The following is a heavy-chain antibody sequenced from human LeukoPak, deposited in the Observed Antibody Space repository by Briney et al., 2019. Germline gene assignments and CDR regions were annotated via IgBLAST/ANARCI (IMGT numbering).Heavy chain of an antibody. J-gene: IGHJ6*02. CDR1: GFTFSSYW. CDR3: ARRGDYYGSGSYKYYYYYYGMDV. V-gene: IGHV3-7*03. D-gene: IGHD3-10*01. Sequence: PGGSLRLSCAASGFTFSSYWMSWVRQAPGKGLEWVANIKQDGSEKYYVDSVKGRFTISRDNAKNSLYLQMNRLRAEDTAVYYCARRGDYYGSGSYKYYYYYYGMDVWGQGTTVTVSS. CDR2: IKQDGSEK.